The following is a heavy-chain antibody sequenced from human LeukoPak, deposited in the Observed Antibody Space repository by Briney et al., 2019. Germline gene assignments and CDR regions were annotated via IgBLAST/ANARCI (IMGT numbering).Heavy chain of an antibody. V-gene: IGHV1-69*04. CDR2: IIPILGIA. Sequence: SVKVSCKASGGTFSSYTISWARQAPGQGLEWMGRIIPILGIANYAQKFQGRVTITADKSTSTAYMEPSSLRSEDTAVYYCAREGDSSGYYYDYWGQGTLVTVSS. D-gene: IGHD3-22*01. CDR3: AREGDSSGYYYDY. J-gene: IGHJ4*02. CDR1: GGTFSSYT.